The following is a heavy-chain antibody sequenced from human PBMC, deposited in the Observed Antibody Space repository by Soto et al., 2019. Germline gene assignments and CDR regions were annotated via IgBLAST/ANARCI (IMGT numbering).Heavy chain of an antibody. D-gene: IGHD6-19*01. CDR2: ISPYNGKT. CDR3: ARDYSSGWSTNFWGKGENWFDP. V-gene: IGHV1-18*01. J-gene: IGHJ5*02. CDR1: GYTFTSYG. Sequence: QVQLVQSGAEVKKPGASVKVSCKTSGYTFTSYGISWVRQAPGQGLEWMGWISPYNGKTNYAQKVQGRVTMTTDISTSTAYMELRSLRSDDTAVYYCARDYSSGWSTNFWGKGENWFDPWGQGTLVTVSS.